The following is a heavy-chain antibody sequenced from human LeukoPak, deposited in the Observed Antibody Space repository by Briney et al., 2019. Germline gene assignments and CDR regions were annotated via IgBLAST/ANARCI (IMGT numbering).Heavy chain of an antibody. D-gene: IGHD1-20*01. Sequence: GGSLKLSCAASGFTFSNYMMHWVRQAPGKGLVWVSRIKSDGITITYADSVKGRFTISRDNAKNTLYLQMNSLRAEDTAVYYCLRDLNWSLDQWGQGTLVTVSS. CDR2: IKSDGITI. J-gene: IGHJ4*02. CDR1: GFTFSNYM. CDR3: LRDLNWSLDQ. V-gene: IGHV3-74*01.